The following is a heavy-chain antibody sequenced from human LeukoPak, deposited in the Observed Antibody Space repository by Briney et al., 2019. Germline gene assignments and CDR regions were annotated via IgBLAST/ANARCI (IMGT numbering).Heavy chain of an antibody. J-gene: IGHJ4*02. CDR2: ISGSGGST. V-gene: IGHV3-23*01. Sequence: PGGSLRLSCAASGFTFSSYAMSWVSQAPGKGLEWGSAISGSGGSTYYADSVKGRFTISRDNSKNTRYLQMNSLRAEDTAVYYCAKGVGARGDYWGQGTLVSVSS. D-gene: IGHD1-26*01. CDR1: GFTFSSYA. CDR3: AKGVGARGDY.